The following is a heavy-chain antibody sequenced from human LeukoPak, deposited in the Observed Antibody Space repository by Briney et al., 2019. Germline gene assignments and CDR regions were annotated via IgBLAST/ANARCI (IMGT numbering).Heavy chain of an antibody. CDR1: GFPFSDYY. Sequence: GGSLRLSCAASGFPFSDYYMSWIRQAPGKGLEWVSYISSSSSYTNYADSVKGRFTISRDNAKNSLYLQMNSLRAEDTAVYCCARAPHYSNYGPYYYGMDVWGQGTTVTVSS. CDR2: ISSSSSYT. D-gene: IGHD4-11*01. V-gene: IGHV3-11*06. CDR3: ARAPHYSNYGPYYYGMDV. J-gene: IGHJ6*02.